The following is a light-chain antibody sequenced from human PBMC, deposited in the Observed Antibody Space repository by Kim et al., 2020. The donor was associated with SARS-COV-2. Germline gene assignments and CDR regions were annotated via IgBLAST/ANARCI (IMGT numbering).Light chain of an antibody. CDR1: SSNIGNNY. CDR2: DNN. Sequence: GQKVTISCSGSSSNIGNNYVSWYQQLPGTAPKLLIYDNNKRPSGIPDRFSGSKSGTSASLGITGLQTGDEADYYCGTWDSSLSAVVFGGGTKLTVL. CDR3: GTWDSSLSAVV. J-gene: IGLJ2*01. V-gene: IGLV1-51*01.